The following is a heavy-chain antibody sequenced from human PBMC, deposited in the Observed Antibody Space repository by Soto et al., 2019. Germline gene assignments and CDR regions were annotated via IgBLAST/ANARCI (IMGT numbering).Heavy chain of an antibody. V-gene: IGHV3-74*01. D-gene: IGHD1-26*01. J-gene: IGHJ4*02. CDR3: ARVGVGAYYFDD. Sequence: EVQLVESGGGLVQPGGSLRLSCAASGFSFNSYWMHWVRQVPGKGLVWVSRINSDGTKTSYADSVKGRFTIARDNAKNTLYREMNSLRPEDTAMYYCARVGVGAYYFDDWGQGTLVTVSS. CDR1: GFSFNSYW. CDR2: INSDGTKT.